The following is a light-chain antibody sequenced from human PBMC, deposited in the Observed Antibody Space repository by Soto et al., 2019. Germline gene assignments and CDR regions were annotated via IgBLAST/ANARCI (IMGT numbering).Light chain of an antibody. Sequence: QSALTQPPSASGSPGQSVTISCTGTSSDVGGYNYVSWYQQHPGKAPQLMNYEVTKRPSGVPDRFSGSKSGNTASLTVSGLQAEDEADYYCSSYVGTNNVLFGGGTKLTVL. CDR2: EVT. V-gene: IGLV2-8*01. CDR1: SSDVGGYNY. CDR3: SSYVGTNNVL. J-gene: IGLJ2*01.